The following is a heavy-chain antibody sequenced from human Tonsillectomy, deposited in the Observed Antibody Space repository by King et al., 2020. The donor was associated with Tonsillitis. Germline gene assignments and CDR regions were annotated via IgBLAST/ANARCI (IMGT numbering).Heavy chain of an antibody. CDR3: AKAPASNYLYYGIDG. V-gene: IGHV3-23*04. J-gene: IGHJ6*02. CDR1: GFTFTSYA. D-gene: IGHD4-11*01. Sequence: VQLVESGGGLVQPGGSLRLSCAASGFTFTSYAMSWVRQAPGKGLEWVSTISGSGGSTYYADSVKGRFTISRDNSKNTLYLQMNSLRAEDTAIYYCAKAPASNYLYYGIDGWGHGTTVTVSS. CDR2: ISGSGGST.